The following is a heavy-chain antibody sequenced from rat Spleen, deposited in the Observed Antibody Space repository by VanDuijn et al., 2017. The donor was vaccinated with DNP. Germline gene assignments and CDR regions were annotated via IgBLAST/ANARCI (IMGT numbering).Heavy chain of an antibody. CDR1: GFTFSDYN. CDR3: TTHNSGYFDY. D-gene: IGHD4-3*01. Sequence: EVQLVESGGGLVQPGRSLKLSCAASGFTFSDYNMAWVRQAPKKGLEWVATISYDGSSTYYRDSVKGRFTISRDNARNTLYLQMDSLRSKDTATYYCTTHNSGYFDYWGQGVMVTVSS. CDR2: ISYDGSST. J-gene: IGHJ2*01. V-gene: IGHV5-7*01.